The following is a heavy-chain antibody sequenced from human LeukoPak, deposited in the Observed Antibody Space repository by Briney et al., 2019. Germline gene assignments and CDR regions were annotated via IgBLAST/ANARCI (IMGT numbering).Heavy chain of an antibody. CDR2: IYSGGTT. CDR1: GFTVSSDY. V-gene: IGHV3-66*01. D-gene: IGHD3-10*01. Sequence: GGSLRLSCAASGFTVSSDYMSWVRQAPGKGLEWVSVIYSGGTTHYADSVRGRFTISRDNSKNTLYLQMNSLRAEDTAVYYCARGPYGSSGTPDAFDIWGQGTMVTVSS. CDR3: ARGPYGSSGTPDAFDI. J-gene: IGHJ3*02.